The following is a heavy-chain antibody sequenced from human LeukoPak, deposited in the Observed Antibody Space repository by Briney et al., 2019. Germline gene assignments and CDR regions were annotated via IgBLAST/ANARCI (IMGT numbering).Heavy chain of an antibody. CDR1: GYTFTSYG. V-gene: IGHV1-18*01. CDR3: AREGIAARSGPYYFDY. D-gene: IGHD6-6*01. CDR2: ISAYNGNT. Sequence: ASVKVSCKASGYTFTSYGISWVRQAPGQGLEWMGWISAYNGNTNYAQKLQGRVTMTTDTSTSTAYMELRSLRSDDTAVYYCAREGIAARSGPYYFDYWGQGTLVTVSS. J-gene: IGHJ4*02.